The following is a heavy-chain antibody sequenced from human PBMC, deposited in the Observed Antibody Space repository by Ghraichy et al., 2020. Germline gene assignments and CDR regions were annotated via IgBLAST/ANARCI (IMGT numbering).Heavy chain of an antibody. D-gene: IGHD5-18*01. V-gene: IGHV4-59*01. CDR2: IYHSRST. Sequence: SQTLSLTCTVSGGSISNYYWSWIRQPPGKGLEWIGYIYHSRSTNYNPSLKSRVTISVDMSKNQLSLKLSSVTGADTAVYYCATDSYGNDNYGMDVWGQGTTVTVSS. J-gene: IGHJ6*02. CDR3: ATDSYGNDNYGMDV. CDR1: GGSISNYY.